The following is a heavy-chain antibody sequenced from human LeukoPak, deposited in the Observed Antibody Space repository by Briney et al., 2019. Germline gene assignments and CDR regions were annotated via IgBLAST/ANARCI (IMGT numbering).Heavy chain of an antibody. V-gene: IGHV3-23*01. CDR2: ISGSGDST. J-gene: IGHJ4*02. CDR1: GFTFSSYA. CDR3: AKTRLLDSSSWSHGDY. D-gene: IGHD6-13*01. Sequence: SGGSLRLSCVASGFTFSSYAMSWVRQAPGKGLEWVSAISGSGDSTYYGDSVKGRFTISRDNSKNTLYLQMNSLRAEDTAVYYCAKTRLLDSSSWSHGDYWGQGTLVTVSS.